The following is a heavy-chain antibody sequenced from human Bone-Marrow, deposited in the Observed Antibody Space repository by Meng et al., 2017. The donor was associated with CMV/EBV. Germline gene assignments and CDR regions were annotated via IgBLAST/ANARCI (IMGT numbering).Heavy chain of an antibody. CDR2: INHSGSS. CDR3: ARDLKAASGKKGFDY. D-gene: IGHD6-13*01. V-gene: IGHV4-34*01. CDR1: GGSFSGYY. J-gene: IGHJ4*02. Sequence: SETLSLTCAVYGGSFSGYYWSWIREPPEQGLEWIGEINHSGSSNYNPSLKSRVTISVDTSKNPFALKLSSVTAADTAVYYCARDLKAASGKKGFDYWGQGKLATVSS.